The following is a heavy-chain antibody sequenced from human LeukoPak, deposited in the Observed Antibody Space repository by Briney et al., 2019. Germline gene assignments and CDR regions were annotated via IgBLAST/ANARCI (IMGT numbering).Heavy chain of an antibody. D-gene: IGHD3-9*01. CDR1: GGSISSYY. Sequence: SETLSLTCTVSGGSISSYYWSWIRQPAGKGLEWIGRIYTGGSTNYNPSLKSRVTMSVDTSKNQFSLKLSSVTAADTAVYYCARVAVYYDILTGYYPHGYFDYWGQGTLVTVSS. V-gene: IGHV4-4*07. CDR2: IYTGGST. CDR3: ARVAVYYDILTGYYPHGYFDY. J-gene: IGHJ4*02.